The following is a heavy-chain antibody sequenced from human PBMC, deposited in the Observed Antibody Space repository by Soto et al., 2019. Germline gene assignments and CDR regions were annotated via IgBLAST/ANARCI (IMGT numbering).Heavy chain of an antibody. CDR1: GYTFTSYD. CDR3: ARERNWFDP. Sequence: QVQLVQSGAEVKKPGASEKVSCKASGYTFTSYDINWVRQATGQGLEWMGWMNPNSGNTVYAQRFQGRVTMTRNTSISTAYMELSSLRSEDAAVYYCARERNWFDPWGQGTLVTVSS. CDR2: MNPNSGNT. V-gene: IGHV1-8*01. J-gene: IGHJ5*02.